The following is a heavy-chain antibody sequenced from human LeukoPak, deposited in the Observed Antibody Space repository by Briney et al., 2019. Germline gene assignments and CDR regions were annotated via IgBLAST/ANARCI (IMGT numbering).Heavy chain of an antibody. V-gene: IGHV3-21*01. Sequence: GGSLRFSCAASGFTFNSYSMNWFRQAPGKGLEWVSSISSSSRFIYYADSVKGRFTISRDNAKNSLYLQMNSLRAEDTAVYYCARERAGERPRPLLNYYYMDVWGKGTTVTISS. D-gene: IGHD3-16*01. CDR2: ISSSSRFI. CDR3: ARERAGERPRPLLNYYYMDV. CDR1: GFTFNSYS. J-gene: IGHJ6*03.